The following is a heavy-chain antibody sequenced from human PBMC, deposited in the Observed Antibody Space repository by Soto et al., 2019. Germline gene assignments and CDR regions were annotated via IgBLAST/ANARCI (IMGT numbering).Heavy chain of an antibody. J-gene: IGHJ4*02. CDR1: GFTFSSYA. V-gene: IGHV3-30-3*01. CDR2: ISYDGSNK. D-gene: IGHD3-22*01. Sequence: QVQLVESGGGVVQPGRSLRLSCAASGFTFSSYAMHWVRQAPGKGLEWVAVISYDGSNKYYADSVKGRFTISRDNSKNTLYLQMNSLRAEDTAVYYCARAKNYYDSSGDHFDYWGQGTLVTVSS. CDR3: ARAKNYYDSSGDHFDY.